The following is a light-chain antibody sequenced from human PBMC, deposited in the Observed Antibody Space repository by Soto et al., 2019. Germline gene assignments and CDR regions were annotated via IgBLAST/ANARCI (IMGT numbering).Light chain of an antibody. V-gene: IGKV4-1*01. CDR3: QQYYSTPYT. CDR1: QSVLYNSNNKNY. J-gene: IGKJ2*01. Sequence: DIVMTQSPDSLSVSLGERATINCKSSQSVLYNSNNKNYLAWYQQKAGQPPKLLIYWASTRESGVPDRFSGSGSGSDFTLTISSLQAEDVAVYYCQQYYSTPYTFGQGTKLEFK. CDR2: WAS.